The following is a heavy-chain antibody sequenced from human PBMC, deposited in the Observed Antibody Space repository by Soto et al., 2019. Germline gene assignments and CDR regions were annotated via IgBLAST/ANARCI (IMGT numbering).Heavy chain of an antibody. CDR3: ARDSGVVLAATYDAFES. CDR1: GYTFTSYG. Sequence: ASVKVSCTASGYTFTSYGISWVRQAPGQGLEWMGWISAYNGNTNYAQKLQGRVTMTTDTSTSTAYMELRSLRSDDTAVYYCARDSGVVLAATYDAFESWGQGTMVTV. D-gene: IGHD2-15*01. CDR2: ISAYNGNT. J-gene: IGHJ3*02. V-gene: IGHV1-18*04.